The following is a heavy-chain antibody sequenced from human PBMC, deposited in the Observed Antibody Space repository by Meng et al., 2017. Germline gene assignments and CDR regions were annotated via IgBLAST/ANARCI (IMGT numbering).Heavy chain of an antibody. CDR2: INHSGIT. V-gene: IGHV4-34*01. D-gene: IGHD4-17*01. CDR1: GGDLRCYY. Sequence: QPQELGAGLLYPSATLVLTCAVYGGDLRCYYWSCIRQPPGKGLEWIGEINHSGITNYTPSLKSRVTMSLDTSKNQFSLRLSSVTAADTAVYYCARSHSVTIVAFDYWGQGTLVTVSS. J-gene: IGHJ4*02. CDR3: ARSHSVTIVAFDY.